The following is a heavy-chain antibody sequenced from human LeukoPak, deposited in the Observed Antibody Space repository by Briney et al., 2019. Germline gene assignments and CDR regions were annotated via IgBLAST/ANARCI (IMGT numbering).Heavy chain of an antibody. CDR3: ARDAGVYGSGSYRRGYFDY. CDR1: GFTFSSRDW. J-gene: IGHJ4*02. D-gene: IGHD3-10*01. V-gene: IGHV3-7*01. CDR2: IKQDVSEK. Sequence: GGSLRLSCVASGFTFSSRDWMTWVRQAPGKGLEWVANIKQDVSEKNYVDSVKGRFTISRDNAKNSLYLQMNSLRAEDTAVYYCARDAGVYGSGSYRRGYFDYWGQGTLVTVSS.